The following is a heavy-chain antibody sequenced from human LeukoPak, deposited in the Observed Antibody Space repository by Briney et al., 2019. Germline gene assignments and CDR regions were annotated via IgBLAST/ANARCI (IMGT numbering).Heavy chain of an antibody. CDR1: GFTFSSYA. J-gene: IGHJ5*02. D-gene: IGHD1-26*01. V-gene: IGHV3-30-3*01. CDR3: AREGRKWELLSNWFDP. Sequence: PGGSLRLSCAASGFTFSSYAMHWVRQAPGKGLEWVAVISYDGSNKYYADSVKGRSTISRDNSKNTLYLQMNSLRAEDTAVYYCAREGRKWELLSNWFDPWGQGTLVTVSS. CDR2: ISYDGSNK.